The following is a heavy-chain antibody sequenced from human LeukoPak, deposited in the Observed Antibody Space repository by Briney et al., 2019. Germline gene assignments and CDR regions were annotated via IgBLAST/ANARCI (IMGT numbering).Heavy chain of an antibody. D-gene: IGHD3-10*01. CDR3: ARAADYYGSGSLLYYFDY. J-gene: IGHJ4*02. CDR1: GFTFSDYY. CDR2: ISSSGSTI. V-gene: IGHV3-11*01. Sequence: GGSLRLSCAASGFTFSDYYMSWIRQAPGKGLEWVSYISSSGSTIYYADSVKGRFTISRDNAKNSLYLQMNSLRAEDTAVYYCARAADYYGSGSLLYYFDYWGQGTLVTVSS.